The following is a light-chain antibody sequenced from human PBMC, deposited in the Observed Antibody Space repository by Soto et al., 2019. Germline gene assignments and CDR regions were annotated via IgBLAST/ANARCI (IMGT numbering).Light chain of an antibody. V-gene: IGKV3-15*01. CDR2: GAS. CDR1: QSVSSN. CDR3: QQYNNWPGT. Sequence: ELVLTQSPATLSVSPGARATLSCGASQSVSSNLAWYQQKPGQAPRLLIYGASTRATGIPARFSGSGSGTEFTLTISSLQSEDLAVYYCQQYNNWPGTFGQGTKVDI. J-gene: IGKJ1*01.